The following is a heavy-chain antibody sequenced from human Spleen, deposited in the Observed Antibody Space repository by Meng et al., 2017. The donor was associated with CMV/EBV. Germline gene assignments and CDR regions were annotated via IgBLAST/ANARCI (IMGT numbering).Heavy chain of an antibody. Sequence: GGSLRLSCAASGFTFDDYGMSWVRQAPGKGLEWVSGINWNGGSTGYADSVKGRFTISRDNAKNSLYLQMNSLRAEDTAVYYCARDRAPRMLGAFDIWGQGTMVTVSS. J-gene: IGHJ3*02. CDR1: GFTFDDYG. D-gene: IGHD3-10*02. CDR2: INWNGGST. CDR3: ARDRAPRMLGAFDI. V-gene: IGHV3-20*04.